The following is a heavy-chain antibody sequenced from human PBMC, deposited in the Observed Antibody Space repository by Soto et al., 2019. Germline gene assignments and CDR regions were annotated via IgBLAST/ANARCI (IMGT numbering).Heavy chain of an antibody. CDR1: GASISSSSYY. V-gene: IGHV4-39*01. J-gene: IGHJ5*02. CDR2: IYYSWIT. CDR3: ARRGIYYDILNGPFHP. Sequence: ETRSVTCTVSGASISSSSYYWGWIRQPPGKGLEWIGSIYYSWITYYNPSLKRRVTISVDTSKNQFSLKLSSVTAADTAVYYCARRGIYYDILNGPFHPWGQGTLVTVSS. D-gene: IGHD3-9*01.